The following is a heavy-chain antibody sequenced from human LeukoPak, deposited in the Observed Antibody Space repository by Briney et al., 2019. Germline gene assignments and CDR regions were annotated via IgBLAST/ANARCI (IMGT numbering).Heavy chain of an antibody. CDR1: GFTFSDYY. CDR2: ISSSSSYT. J-gene: IGHJ5*02. V-gene: IGHV3-11*06. D-gene: IGHD3-9*01. CDR3: ARYNDILTGSNNWFDP. Sequence: GSLRLSCAASGFTFSDYYMSWIRQAPGKGLERVSYISSSSSYTNYADSVKGRFTISRDNAKNSLYPQMNSLRAEDTAVYYCARYNDILTGSNNWFDPWGQGTLVTVSS.